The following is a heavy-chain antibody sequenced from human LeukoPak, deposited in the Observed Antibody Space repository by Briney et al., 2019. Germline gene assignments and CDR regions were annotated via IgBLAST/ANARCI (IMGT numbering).Heavy chain of an antibody. Sequence: ASVKVSCKASGYTFPSYGISWVRQAPGQGLEWTGWISAHNGDTKYAQKLQGRVTMTTDMSTSTAYMDLRSLRSDDTAVYYCARDTKRGGYCSGGRCYSWFDFWGQGTLVTVSS. CDR3: ARDTKRGGYCSGGRCYSWFDF. CDR1: GYTFPSYG. V-gene: IGHV1-18*01. CDR2: ISAHNGDT. D-gene: IGHD2-15*01. J-gene: IGHJ4*02.